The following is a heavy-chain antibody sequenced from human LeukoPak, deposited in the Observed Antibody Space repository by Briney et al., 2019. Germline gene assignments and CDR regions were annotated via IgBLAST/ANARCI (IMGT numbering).Heavy chain of an antibody. D-gene: IGHD3-3*01. J-gene: IGHJ4*02. CDR2: IKGDGIST. V-gene: IGHV3-74*01. CDR1: GFDFSSNW. CDR3: AKDHYWSIDY. Sequence: GGSLRLSCAASGFDFSSNWMHWVRHAPGQGLMWVSRIKGDGISTNYADSVKGRFTISRDIAKNTLYLQMNSLRAEDTGVYYCAKDHYWSIDYWGRGTLVTVSS.